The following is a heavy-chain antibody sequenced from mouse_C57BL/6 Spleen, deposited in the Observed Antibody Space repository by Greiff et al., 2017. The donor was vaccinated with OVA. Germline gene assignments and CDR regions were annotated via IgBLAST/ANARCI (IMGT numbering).Heavy chain of an antibody. V-gene: IGHV5-9-1*02. D-gene: IGHD1-1*01. J-gene: IGHJ4*01. Sequence: EVKVVESGEGLVKPGGSLKLSCAASGFTFSSYAMSWVRQTPEQRLEWVAYISSGGGYIYYADTVKGRFTLSRDNARDTLYLQMSSLKSEDTAIYYCTIDEVVATHYYAMDYWGQGTSVTVSS. CDR3: TIDEVVATHYYAMDY. CDR1: GFTFSSYA. CDR2: ISSGGGYI.